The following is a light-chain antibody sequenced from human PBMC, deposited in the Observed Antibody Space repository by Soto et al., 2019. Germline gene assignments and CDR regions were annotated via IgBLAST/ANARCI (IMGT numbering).Light chain of an antibody. CDR1: QSVGSQ. Sequence: EIVMTQSPATLSVSPGERATLSCRASQSVGSQVVWYQHKPGQAPRLLIYGTTARATGIPARFSASGSGTNFTLTISSLQSEDFAVYYCQQHSNWPLYTFGQGTKLEIK. J-gene: IGKJ2*01. V-gene: IGKV3-15*01. CDR2: GTT. CDR3: QQHSNWPLYT.